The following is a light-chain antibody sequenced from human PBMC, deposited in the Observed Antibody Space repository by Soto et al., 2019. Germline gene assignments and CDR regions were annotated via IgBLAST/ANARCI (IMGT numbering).Light chain of an antibody. CDR1: QGISNY. CDR3: QKYNSAPRT. CDR2: AAS. J-gene: IGKJ1*01. Sequence: DIQMTQSPSSLSASVGDRVTITCRASQGISNYLAWYQQKPGKVPKLLIYAASTLQSGVPPRFSGSGSATDFTLTISSLQPEDVATYYCQKYNSAPRTFGQGTKVEIK. V-gene: IGKV1-27*01.